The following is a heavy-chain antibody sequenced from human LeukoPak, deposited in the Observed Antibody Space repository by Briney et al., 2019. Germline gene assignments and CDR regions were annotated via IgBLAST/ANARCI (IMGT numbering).Heavy chain of an antibody. V-gene: IGHV4-34*01. CDR2: INHSGST. CDR3: ARVADYYDSSGSGAFDI. D-gene: IGHD3-22*01. J-gene: IGHJ3*02. CDR1: GGSFSGYY. Sequence: NASETLSLTCAVYGGSFSGYYWSWIRQPPGKGLEWIGEINHSGSTNYNPSLKSRVTISVDRSKNQFSLKLSSVTAADTAVYYCARVADYYDSSGSGAFDIWGQGTMVTVSS.